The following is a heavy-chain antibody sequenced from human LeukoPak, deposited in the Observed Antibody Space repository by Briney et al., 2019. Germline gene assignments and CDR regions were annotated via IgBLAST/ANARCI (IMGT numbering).Heavy chain of an antibody. V-gene: IGHV3-23*01. D-gene: IGHD3-9*01. Sequence: GGSLRLSCAASGFTFSSYAMNWVRQAPGKGLEWVSSISDSTGRTYYADSVKGRFTVSRDNSKNTLYLQMNSLRAEDTAVYYCAKGCCDILTGNDYWGQGTLGTVSS. CDR3: AKGCCDILTGNDY. CDR2: ISDSTGRT. J-gene: IGHJ4*02. CDR1: GFTFSSYA.